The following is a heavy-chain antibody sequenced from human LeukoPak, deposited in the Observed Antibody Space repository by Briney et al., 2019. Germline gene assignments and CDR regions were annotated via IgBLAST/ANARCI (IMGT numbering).Heavy chain of an antibody. CDR1: GFTFSSYA. CDR2: ISYDGSNK. D-gene: IGHD5-18*01. CDR3: ARSGGLQLWWEYYFDY. J-gene: IGHJ4*02. Sequence: GGSLRLSCAASGFTFSSYAMHWVRQAPGKGLEWVAVISYDGSNKYYADSVKGRFTISRDNAKNSLYLQMNSLRAEDTAVYYCARSGGLQLWWEYYFDYWGQGTLVTVSS. V-gene: IGHV3-30-3*01.